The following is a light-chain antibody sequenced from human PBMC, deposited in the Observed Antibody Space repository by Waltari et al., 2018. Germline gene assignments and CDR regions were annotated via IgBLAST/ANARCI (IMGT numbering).Light chain of an antibody. CDR1: QSISSY. CDR2: AAS. CDR3: QQSYSMSRT. V-gene: IGKV1-39*01. Sequence: DIQMTQSPSSLSPSVGDRVTITCRASQSISSYLNWYQQKPGKAPKLLIYAASNLQSGVPSRFSGTGSGTDFSLTISSLQPEDFATYYCQQSYSMSRTFGQGTKLEIK. J-gene: IGKJ1*01.